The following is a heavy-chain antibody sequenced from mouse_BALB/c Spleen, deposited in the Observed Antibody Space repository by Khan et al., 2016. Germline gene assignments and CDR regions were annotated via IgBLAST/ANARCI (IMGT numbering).Heavy chain of an antibody. CDR3: ARWNGYYAMDY. J-gene: IGHJ4*01. V-gene: IGHV3-1*02. CDR1: GYSITSGYS. Sequence: VQLKESGPDLVKPSQSLSLTCNVTGYSITSGYSWHWIRQFPGNKLEWRGYIHYSGSTNYNQSLNSRISIPRDTSQTQFFLQLNYVTTQDTAQYCCARWNGYYAMDYWGQGTSVTVSS. CDR2: IHYSGST.